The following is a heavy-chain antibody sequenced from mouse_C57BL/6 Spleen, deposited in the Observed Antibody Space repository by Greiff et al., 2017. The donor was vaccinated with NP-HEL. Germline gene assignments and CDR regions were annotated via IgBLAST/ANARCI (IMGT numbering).Heavy chain of an antibody. CDR3: ARGDGYYVEFDY. CDR2: ISDGGSYT. D-gene: IGHD2-3*01. J-gene: IGHJ2*01. V-gene: IGHV5-4*03. Sequence: DVMLVESGGGLVKPGGSLKLSCAASGFTFSSYAMSWVRQTPEKRLEWVATISDGGSYTYYPDNVKGRFTISRDNAKNNLYLQMSHLKSEDTAMYYCARGDGYYVEFDYWGQGTTLTVSS. CDR1: GFTFSSYA.